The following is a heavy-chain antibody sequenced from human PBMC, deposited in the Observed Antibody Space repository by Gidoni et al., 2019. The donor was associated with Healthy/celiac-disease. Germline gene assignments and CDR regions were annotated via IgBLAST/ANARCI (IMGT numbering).Heavy chain of an antibody. Sequence: EVQLVESGGVVVQPGGSLRLSCAASGFTFDDYTMHWVRQAPGKGLEWVSLISWDGGSTYYADSVKGRFTISRDNSKNSLYLQMNSLRTEDTALYYCAKDSHSGYYIDYWGQGTLVTVSS. V-gene: IGHV3-43*01. CDR3: AKDSHSGYYIDY. CDR1: GFTFDDYT. CDR2: ISWDGGST. J-gene: IGHJ4*02. D-gene: IGHD3-22*01.